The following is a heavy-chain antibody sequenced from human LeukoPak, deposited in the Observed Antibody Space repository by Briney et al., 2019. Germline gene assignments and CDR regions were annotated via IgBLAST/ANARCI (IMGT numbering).Heavy chain of an antibody. D-gene: IGHD6-19*01. CDR3: ARERRGYSSGWYGRGVVTTFDY. CDR1: GGSISSGCYY. J-gene: IGHJ4*02. CDR2: IYYSGST. Sequence: SQTLSLTCTVSGGSISSGCYYWSWIRQHPGKGLEWIGHIYYSGSTYYNPSLKSRVTISVVTSQNQFSLKQSSVTAAGTDVYYCARERRGYSSGWYGRGVVTTFDYWGQRTLVTVSS. V-gene: IGHV4-31*03.